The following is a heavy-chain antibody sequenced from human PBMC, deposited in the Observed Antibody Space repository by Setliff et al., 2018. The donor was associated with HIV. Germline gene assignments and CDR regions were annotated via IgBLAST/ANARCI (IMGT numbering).Heavy chain of an antibody. CDR1: GYTFTGYY. CDR3: ARPSFGSSSWKNDAFDI. Sequence: GASVKVSCKASGYTFTGYYMHWVRQAPGQGLEWMGRINPNSGGTNYAQKFQGRVTMTRDTSISTAYMELSRLRSDETAVYYCARPSFGSSSWKNDAFDIWGQGTMVTVSS. V-gene: IGHV1-2*06. CDR2: INPNSGGT. J-gene: IGHJ3*02. D-gene: IGHD6-13*01.